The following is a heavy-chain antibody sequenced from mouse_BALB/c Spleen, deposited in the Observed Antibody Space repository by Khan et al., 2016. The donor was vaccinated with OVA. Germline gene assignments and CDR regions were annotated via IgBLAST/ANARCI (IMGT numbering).Heavy chain of an antibody. J-gene: IGHJ2*01. D-gene: IGHD3-2*02. Sequence: VELVESGAELARPGASVKLSCKTSGYIFTSYWIHWVKQRSGQGLKWFARIYPGTDNTYYNEKLKDKVTLTADKSSSTVYMQLSSLKSEDSAVYFCAREEALYYFDYWGQGTTLTVSS. V-gene: IGHV1-76*01. CDR2: IYPGTDNT. CDR1: GYIFTSYW. CDR3: AREEALYYFDY.